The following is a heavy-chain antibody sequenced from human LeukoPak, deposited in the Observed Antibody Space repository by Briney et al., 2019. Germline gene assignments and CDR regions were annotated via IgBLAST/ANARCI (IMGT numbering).Heavy chain of an antibody. CDR1: GGSISSGGYY. D-gene: IGHD4-17*01. Sequence: SETLSLTCTVSGGSISSGGYYWSWIRQHPGKGLEWIGYIYYSGSTYYNPSLKSRVTISVDTSKNQFSLKLSSVTAADTAVYYCARETGDYGESSGWFDPWGQGTLATVSS. J-gene: IGHJ5*02. CDR2: IYYSGST. V-gene: IGHV4-31*03. CDR3: ARETGDYGESSGWFDP.